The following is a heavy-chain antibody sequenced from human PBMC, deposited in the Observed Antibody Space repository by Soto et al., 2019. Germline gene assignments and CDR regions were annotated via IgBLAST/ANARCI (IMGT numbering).Heavy chain of an antibody. J-gene: IGHJ5*02. CDR2: ISGSGGST. Sequence: GGSLRLSCAASGFTFSSYAMSWVRQAPGKGLEWVSAISGSGGSTYYADSVKGRFTISRDNSKNTLYLQMNSLRAEDTAVYYFAKGPAYGDYVPFAPWGQGTLVTVSS. D-gene: IGHD4-17*01. CDR3: AKGPAYGDYVPFAP. V-gene: IGHV3-23*01. CDR1: GFTFSSYA.